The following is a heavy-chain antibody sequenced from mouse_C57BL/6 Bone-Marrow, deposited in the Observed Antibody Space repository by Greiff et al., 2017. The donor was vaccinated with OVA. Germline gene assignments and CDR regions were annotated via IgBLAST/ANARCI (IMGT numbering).Heavy chain of an antibody. CDR1: GYAFSSSW. D-gene: IGHD1-1*01. CDR3: ASPSTVVARYFDV. J-gene: IGHJ1*03. Sequence: QVQLQQSGPELVKPGASVKISCKASGYAFSSSWMNWVKQRPGKGLEWIGRIYPGDGDTNYNGKFKGKATLTADKSSSAAYMQLSSLTSQDSAVYVCASPSTVVARYFDVWGTGTTVTVSS. CDR2: IYPGDGDT. V-gene: IGHV1-82*01.